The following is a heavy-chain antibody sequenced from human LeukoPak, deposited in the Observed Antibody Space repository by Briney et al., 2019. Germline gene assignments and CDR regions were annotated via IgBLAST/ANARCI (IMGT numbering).Heavy chain of an antibody. D-gene: IGHD3-10*01. Sequence: SETLSLTCTVSGASVTTSYWSWLRQPPGKAPEWIGYIYYSGSPIYSPSLNSRVTISLDTSKNQFSLKLSSVTAADTAVYYCAREGYGSRTRDNWLDPWGQGTLVTVSS. V-gene: IGHV4-59*02. J-gene: IGHJ5*02. CDR3: AREGYGSRTRDNWLDP. CDR2: IYYSGSP. CDR1: GASVTTSY.